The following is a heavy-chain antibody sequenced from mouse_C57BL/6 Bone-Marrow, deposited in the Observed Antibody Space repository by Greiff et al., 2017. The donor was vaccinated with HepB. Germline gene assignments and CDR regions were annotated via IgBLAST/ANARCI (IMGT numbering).Heavy chain of an antibody. D-gene: IGHD1-1*01. V-gene: IGHV1-55*01. CDR2: IYPGSGST. Sequence: QVQLQQPGAELVKPGASVKMSCKASGYTFTSYWITWVKQRPGQGLEWIGDIYPGSGSTNYNEKFKSKATLTVDTSSSTAYMQLSSLTSEDSAVYYCAASYYYGSSLYYFDYWGQGTTLTVSS. J-gene: IGHJ2*01. CDR1: GYTFTSYW. CDR3: AASYYYGSSLYYFDY.